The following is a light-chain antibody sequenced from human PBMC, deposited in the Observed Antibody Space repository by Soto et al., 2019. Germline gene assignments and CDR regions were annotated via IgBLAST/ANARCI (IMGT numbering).Light chain of an antibody. Sequence: DIQMSQSPSSLSGSVGDRVTITCRASQTISSWLAWYQQKPGKAPKLLIYNASTLKSGVPSRFSGSGSGTEFTLTISSLQPDDFATYYCQLYYTYSRTFGQGTKVDI. CDR3: QLYYTYSRT. J-gene: IGKJ1*01. CDR2: NAS. V-gene: IGKV1-5*03. CDR1: QTISSW.